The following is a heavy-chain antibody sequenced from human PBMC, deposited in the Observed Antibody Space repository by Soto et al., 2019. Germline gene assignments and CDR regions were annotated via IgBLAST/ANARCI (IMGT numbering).Heavy chain of an antibody. Sequence: ASVKVSCKASGYTFTSYDINWVRQATGQGLEWMGWMNPNSGNTGYAQKFQGRVTMTRNTSISTAYMELSSLRSEDTAVYYCALYDRYGDYYFDYWGQGTLVTVSS. CDR3: ALYDRYGDYYFDY. CDR1: GYTFTSYD. D-gene: IGHD4-17*01. J-gene: IGHJ4*02. V-gene: IGHV1-8*01. CDR2: MNPNSGNT.